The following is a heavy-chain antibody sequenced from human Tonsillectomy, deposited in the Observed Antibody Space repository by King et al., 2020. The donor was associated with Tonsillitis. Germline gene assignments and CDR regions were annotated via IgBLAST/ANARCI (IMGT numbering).Heavy chain of an antibody. Sequence: QLVQSGGGLVQPGGSLRLSCAASGFTFSSYWMNWVRQAPGKGLEWVANIKQDGSEKYYVDSVKGRFTISRDNAKNSLFLQMNSLRAEDTAIYYCARGRGWHYFDYWGQGTLVTVSS. D-gene: IGHD6-19*01. CDR2: IKQDGSEK. J-gene: IGHJ4*02. CDR3: ARGRGWHYFDY. CDR1: GFTFSSYW. V-gene: IGHV3-7*01.